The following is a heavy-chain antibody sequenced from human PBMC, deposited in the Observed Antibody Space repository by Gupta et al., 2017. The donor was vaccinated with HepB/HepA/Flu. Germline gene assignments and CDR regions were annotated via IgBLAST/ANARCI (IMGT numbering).Heavy chain of an antibody. V-gene: IGHV3-30-3*01. CDR3: ARDQRYFDWLLPDY. Sequence: QVQLVESGGGVVQPGRSLRLSCAASGFTFSSYAMHWVRQAPGKGLEWVAVISYDGSNKYYADSVKGRFTISRDNSKNTLYLQMNSLRAEDTAVYYCARDQRYFDWLLPDYWGQGTLVTVSS. CDR2: ISYDGSNK. D-gene: IGHD3-9*01. CDR1: GFTFSSYA. J-gene: IGHJ4*02.